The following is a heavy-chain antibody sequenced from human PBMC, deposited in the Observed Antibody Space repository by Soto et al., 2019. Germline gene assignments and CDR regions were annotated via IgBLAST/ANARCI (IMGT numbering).Heavy chain of an antibody. CDR3: ASIGGSSSGDSGAADWFDP. D-gene: IGHD6-6*01. Sequence: QVQLVQSGAEVKKPGASVKVSCKASGYTFTSYGISWVRQAPGQGLEWMGWISAYNGNTNYAQKLQGRVTMTTDTSTSTAYMEPRSLRSDDRAVYYWASIGGSSSGDSGAADWFDPWGQGTLVTVSS. CDR1: GYTFTSYG. J-gene: IGHJ5*02. V-gene: IGHV1-18*01. CDR2: ISAYNGNT.